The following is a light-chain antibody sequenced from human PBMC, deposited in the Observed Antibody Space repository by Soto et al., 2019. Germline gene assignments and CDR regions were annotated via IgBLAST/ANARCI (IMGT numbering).Light chain of an antibody. V-gene: IGKV3-11*01. CDR2: DAS. J-gene: IGKJ3*01. CDR3: QHRSNWPLT. Sequence: EIVLTQSPATLSLSPGERATLSCRASQSVSSYLAWYQQKPGQAPRLLIYDASNRATGIPARFTGSGSGTDFTLTISSLEPEDFAVYYCQHRSNWPLTFGPGTKVDIK. CDR1: QSVSSY.